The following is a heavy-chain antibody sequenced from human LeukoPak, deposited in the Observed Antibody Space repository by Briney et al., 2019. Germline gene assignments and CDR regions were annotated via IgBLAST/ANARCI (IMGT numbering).Heavy chain of an antibody. CDR1: GFTFSSYA. J-gene: IGHJ4*02. V-gene: IGHV3-30-3*01. Sequence: PGGSLRLSCAASGFTFSSYAMPWVRQAPGKGLEWVAVISYDGSNKYYADSVKGRFTISRDNAKNSLYLQMNSLRDEDTAVYYCARYRSNGYYFDYWGQGTLVTVSS. CDR2: ISYDGSNK. D-gene: IGHD4-11*01. CDR3: ARYRSNGYYFDY.